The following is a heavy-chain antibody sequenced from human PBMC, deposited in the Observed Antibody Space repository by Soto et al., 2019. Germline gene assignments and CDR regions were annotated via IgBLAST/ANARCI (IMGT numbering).Heavy chain of an antibody. CDR3: AHGSSGWYYYYGMDV. V-gene: IGHV4-59*01. Sequence: QVQLQESGPGLVKPSETLSLTCTVSGGSISSYYWSWIRQPPGKGLEWIGYIYYSGSTNYNPSLKSRVTISVDTSKNQCSLKLSAVTAADTAVYYCAHGSSGWYYYYGMDVWGQGTTVTVSS. CDR2: IYYSGST. D-gene: IGHD6-19*01. CDR1: GGSISSYY. J-gene: IGHJ6*02.